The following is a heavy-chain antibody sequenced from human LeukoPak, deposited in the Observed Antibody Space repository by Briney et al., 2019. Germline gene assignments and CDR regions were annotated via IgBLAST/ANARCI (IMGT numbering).Heavy chain of an antibody. CDR1: GYTFAGYY. Sequence: ASVKVSCKASGYTFAGYYMHWVRQAPGQGLEWMGWINPNSGGTNYAQKFQGRVTMTRDTSISTAYMELSRLRSDDTAVYYCASVLTGYWVFDCWGQGTLVTVSS. J-gene: IGHJ4*02. D-gene: IGHD3-9*01. CDR3: ASVLTGYWVFDC. V-gene: IGHV1-2*02. CDR2: INPNSGGT.